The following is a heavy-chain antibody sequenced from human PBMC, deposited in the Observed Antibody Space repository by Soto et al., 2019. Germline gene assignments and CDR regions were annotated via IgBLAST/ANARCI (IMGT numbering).Heavy chain of an antibody. Sequence: QVQLVESGGDVDQPGRSRRLSCVATGFTFSSYAMNWVRQAPGKGLEWVAVISHDGSSQYYTDSVKGRFTISRDNSKNTLYVQMNSLRGEDTAVYYCARDYGSALDYWGQGTLVTVSS. D-gene: IGHD3-10*01. CDR2: ISHDGSSQ. J-gene: IGHJ4*02. CDR1: GFTFSSYA. CDR3: ARDYGSALDY. V-gene: IGHV3-30-3*01.